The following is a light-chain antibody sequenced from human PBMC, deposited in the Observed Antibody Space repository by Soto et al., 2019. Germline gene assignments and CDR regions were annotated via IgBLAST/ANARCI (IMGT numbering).Light chain of an antibody. V-gene: IGKV3-15*01. CDR3: QQYNNWPYT. CDR2: GAS. CDR1: QSVSSY. Sequence: EIVLTQSPATLSLPPGERATLSCRASQSVSSYLGWYQQKPGQAPRLLIYGASTRATGIPARFSGSGSGTEFTLTISSLQSEDFVLYYCQQYNNWPYTLGQGTRLENK. J-gene: IGKJ5*01.